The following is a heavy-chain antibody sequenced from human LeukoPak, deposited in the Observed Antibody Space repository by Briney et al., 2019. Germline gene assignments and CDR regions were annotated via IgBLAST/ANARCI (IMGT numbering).Heavy chain of an antibody. CDR2: ISAYSGNT. V-gene: IGHV1-18*04. Sequence: ASVKVSCKASGYTFTSYGISWVRQAPGQGLEWMGWISAYSGNTNYAQKLQGRVTMTTDTYTSTAYMELRSLRSDDTAVYYCARDRSEGWFDPWGQGTLVTVSS. J-gene: IGHJ5*02. CDR3: ARDRSEGWFDP. CDR1: GYTFTSYG.